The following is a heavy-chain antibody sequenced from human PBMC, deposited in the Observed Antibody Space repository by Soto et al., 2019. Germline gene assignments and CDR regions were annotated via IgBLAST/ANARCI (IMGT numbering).Heavy chain of an antibody. CDR2: IYHSGST. CDR1: GGSIRRSNW. CDR3: ARVGRVVTAILFDY. Sequence: AVSGGSIRRSNWWSWVRQPPGKGLEWIGEIYHSGSTNYNPSLKSRVTISVDKSKNQFSLKLSSVTAADTAVYYCARVGRVVTAILFDYWGQGTLVTVSS. V-gene: IGHV4-4*02. J-gene: IGHJ4*02. D-gene: IGHD2-21*02.